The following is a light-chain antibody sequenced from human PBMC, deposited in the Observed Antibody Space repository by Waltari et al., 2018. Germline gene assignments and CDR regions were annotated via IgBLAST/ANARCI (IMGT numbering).Light chain of an antibody. CDR1: QSVSSY. CDR3: QQRRNWPLT. CDR2: DAS. V-gene: IGKV3-11*01. J-gene: IGKJ2*01. Sequence: EIVLTQSPATLSLSPGEGATPPCRASQSVSSYLAWYQQKPGQAPRLLIYDASNRATGIPARFSGSGSGTDFTLTISSLEPEDFAVYYCQQRRNWPLTFGQGTKLEIK.